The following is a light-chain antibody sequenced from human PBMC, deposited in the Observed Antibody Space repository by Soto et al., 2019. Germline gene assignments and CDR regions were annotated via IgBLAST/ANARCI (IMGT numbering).Light chain of an antibody. V-gene: IGLV2-11*01. CDR2: DVS. Sequence: QSALTQPRAVSGSPGQSVTISCNGTSSDVGGYNYVSWYQQHPGKAPKLMIYDVSKRPSGVTDRFSGAKSGYTASLTISGLQAEDEADYYCCSYAGSYTWVFGGGTKVTVL. CDR1: SSDVGGYNY. J-gene: IGLJ3*02. CDR3: CSYAGSYTWV.